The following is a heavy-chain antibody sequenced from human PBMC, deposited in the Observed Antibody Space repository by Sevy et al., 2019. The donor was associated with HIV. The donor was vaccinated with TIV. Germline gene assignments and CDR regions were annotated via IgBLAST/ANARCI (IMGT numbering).Heavy chain of an antibody. CDR3: ARGDFYDFWSDT. CDR1: GYSFTSYY. CDR2: ITPSRGST. D-gene: IGHD3-3*01. J-gene: IGHJ4*03. Sequence: ASVKVSCKASGYSFTSYYMDWVRQAPGQGLEWVGKITPSRGSTSYAQKFQARVTMTRDTSLSTVYLELSNLSSEDTAVYYCARGDFYDFWSDTWGQGTPVTVSS. V-gene: IGHV1-46*01.